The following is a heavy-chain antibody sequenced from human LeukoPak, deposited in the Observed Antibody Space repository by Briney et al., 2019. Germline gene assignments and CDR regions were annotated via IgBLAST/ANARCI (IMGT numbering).Heavy chain of an antibody. CDR3: ARAVITFGGVIVIPLDY. J-gene: IGHJ4*02. CDR1: GFTFSSYS. Sequence: GGSLRLSCAASGFTFSSYSMNLVRQAPGKGLEWVSSISSSSSYIYYADSVKGRFTISRDNAKNSLYLQMNSLRAEDTAVYYCARAVITFGGVIVIPLDYWGQGTLVTVSS. D-gene: IGHD3-16*02. V-gene: IGHV3-21*01. CDR2: ISSSSSYI.